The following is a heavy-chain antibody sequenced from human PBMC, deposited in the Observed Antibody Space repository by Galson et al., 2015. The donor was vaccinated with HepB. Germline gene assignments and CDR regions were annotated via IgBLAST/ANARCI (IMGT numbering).Heavy chain of an antibody. V-gene: IGHV3-7*01. CDR3: ARSARGDYSYYYYLDV. CDR1: GFPFGSSW. D-gene: IGHD4-17*01. Sequence: ALRLAGAASGFPFGSSWMSWGRQAPGEGLEWVADIKEDGSETHYVDSVKSRFTISRDNAKNSVYLHMNSLRVEDAAVDYCARSARGDYSYYYYLDVWGKGTTVPVSS. CDR2: IKEDGSET. J-gene: IGHJ6*03.